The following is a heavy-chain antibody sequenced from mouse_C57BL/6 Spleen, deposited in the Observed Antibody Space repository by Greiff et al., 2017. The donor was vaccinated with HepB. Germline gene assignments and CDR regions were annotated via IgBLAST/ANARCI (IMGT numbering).Heavy chain of an antibody. CDR1: GYTFTNYW. J-gene: IGHJ2*01. Sequence: QVQLKESGAELVRPGTSVKMSCKASGYTFTNYWIGWAKQRPGHGLEWIGDIYPGGGYTNYNEKFKGKATLTADKSSSTAYMQFSSLTSEDSAICYGARGPLDALYFDCWGRGTTLAVS. D-gene: IGHD6-1*01. V-gene: IGHV1-63*01. CDR3: ARGPLDALYFDC. CDR2: IYPGGGYT.